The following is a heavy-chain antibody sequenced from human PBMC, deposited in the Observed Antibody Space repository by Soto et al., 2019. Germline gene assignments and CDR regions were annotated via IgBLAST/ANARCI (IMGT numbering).Heavy chain of an antibody. CDR1: GGSISSYH. J-gene: IGHJ4*02. CDR2: IYYSGST. Sequence: SETLSLTCAVYGGSISSYHWSWIRQPPGKGLEWIGYIYYSGSTNYNPSLKSRVTISVDTSKNQFSLKLSSVTAADTAVYYCARVYYDILSAPYYFDYWGQGTLVTVSS. V-gene: IGHV4-59*01. CDR3: ARVYYDILSAPYYFDY. D-gene: IGHD3-9*01.